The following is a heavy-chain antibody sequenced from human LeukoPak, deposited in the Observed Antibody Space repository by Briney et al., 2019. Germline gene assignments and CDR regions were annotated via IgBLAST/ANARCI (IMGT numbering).Heavy chain of an antibody. CDR2: IYYSGST. J-gene: IGHJ3*02. V-gene: IGHV4-39*07. CDR1: GGSINSSSYF. CDR3: ATRPDAFDI. Sequence: SETLSLTCTVSGGSINSSSYFWGWLRQPPGKGLEWIGSIYYSGSTYYNPSLKSRVTISIDTSKNQFSLKLSSVTAADTAVYYCATRPDAFDIWGQGTMVTVSS.